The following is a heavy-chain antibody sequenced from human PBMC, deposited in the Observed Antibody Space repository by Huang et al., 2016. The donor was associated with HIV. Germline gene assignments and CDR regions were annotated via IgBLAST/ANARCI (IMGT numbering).Heavy chain of an antibody. CDR1: GGSFSGYY. CDR2: INHIGKT. Sequence: QVQLRQWGAGLVKPSEPLSLTCAVYGGSFSGYYWTWIRQAPGKGLEWIGEINHIGKTNYQPSLKSRGTISKDTAKNQFSLQLTSVSAADTGVYFCAREKAADSAWYGVYYFDYWGEGALVTVTS. J-gene: IGHJ4*02. CDR3: AREKAADSAWYGVYYFDY. D-gene: IGHD6-19*01. V-gene: IGHV4-34*01.